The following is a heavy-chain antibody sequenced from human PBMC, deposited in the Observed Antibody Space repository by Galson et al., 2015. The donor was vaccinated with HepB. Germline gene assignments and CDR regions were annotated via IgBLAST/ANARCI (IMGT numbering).Heavy chain of an antibody. Sequence: TLSLTCAVSGGSISSGGYSWRWIRQPPGRGLEWIGYISHSGSTYYNPSLKSRVTISVDRSKNQFSLNLSSVTAADTAVYFCARGGSTGYYYKGAMDYWGQGILVTVSS. J-gene: IGHJ4*02. CDR3: ARGGSTGYYYKGAMDY. CDR2: ISHSGST. CDR1: GGSISSGGYS. V-gene: IGHV4-30-2*01. D-gene: IGHD2/OR15-2a*01.